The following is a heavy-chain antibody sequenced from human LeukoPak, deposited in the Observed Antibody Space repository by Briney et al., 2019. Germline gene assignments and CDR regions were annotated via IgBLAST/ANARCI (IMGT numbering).Heavy chain of an antibody. Sequence: ASETLSLTCTVSGGSISSYYWSWIRQPPGKGLEWIGYMYYSGSTNYNPSLKSRVTISVDTSKNQFSLKLRSVTAAGTAVYYCARTYGDYFDDSGQGRLVTVPS. D-gene: IGHD4-17*01. CDR1: GGSISSYY. J-gene: IGHJ4*02. CDR2: MYYSGST. CDR3: ARTYGDYFDD. V-gene: IGHV4-59*01.